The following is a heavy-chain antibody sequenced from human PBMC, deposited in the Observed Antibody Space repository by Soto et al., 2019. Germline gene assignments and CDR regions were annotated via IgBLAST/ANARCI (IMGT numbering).Heavy chain of an antibody. D-gene: IGHD3-10*01. CDR3: ARGRLKYYGSGKIYYFDY. CDR1: GGSFSGYY. V-gene: IGHV4-34*01. J-gene: IGHJ4*02. Sequence: SETLSLTCAVYGGSFSGYYWSWIRQPPGKGLEWIGEINHSGSTNYNPSLKSRVTISVDTSKNQFSLKLSSVTAADTAVYYCARGRLKYYGSGKIYYFDYWGQGTLVTVSS. CDR2: INHSGST.